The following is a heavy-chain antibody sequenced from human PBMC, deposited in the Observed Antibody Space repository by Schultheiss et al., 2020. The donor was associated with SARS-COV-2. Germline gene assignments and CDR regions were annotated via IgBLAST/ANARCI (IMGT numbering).Heavy chain of an antibody. CDR1: GFSLSTDAMC. Sequence: SGPTLVKPTQTLTLTCTFSGFSLSTDAMCVSWIRQAPGKALEWLAVIYWDDDKHYSPSLKSRLTITKDTSKNQVVLTMTNMDPVDTATYYCARSDYGDYETLDYFDYWGQGTLVTVSS. CDR3: ARSDYGDYETLDYFDY. V-gene: IGHV2-5*08. J-gene: IGHJ4*02. CDR2: IYWDDDK. D-gene: IGHD4-17*01.